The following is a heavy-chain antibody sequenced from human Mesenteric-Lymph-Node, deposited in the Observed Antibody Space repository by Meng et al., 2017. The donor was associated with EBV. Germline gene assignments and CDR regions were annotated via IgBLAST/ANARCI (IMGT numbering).Heavy chain of an antibody. V-gene: IGHV3-74*01. J-gene: IGHJ4*02. Sequence: VQLVGSGGGLVQPGGSLRHSCAASGFTFNTYWMHWVRQAPGKGLVWVSRINSDGSSTFYADSVKGRFTISRDDAKNTLYLQMNSLRAEDTAVYYCARSAPAPDYWGQGTLVTVSS. CDR2: INSDGSST. CDR3: ARSAPAPDY. D-gene: IGHD6-25*01. CDR1: GFTFNTYW.